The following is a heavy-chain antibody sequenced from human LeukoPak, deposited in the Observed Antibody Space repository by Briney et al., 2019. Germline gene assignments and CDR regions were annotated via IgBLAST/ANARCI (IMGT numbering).Heavy chain of an antibody. CDR2: IYTSGST. J-gene: IGHJ5*02. CDR3: ARDGWDNWFDP. CDR1: GESFSGYY. V-gene: IGHV4-59*10. D-gene: IGHD3-10*01. Sequence: SETLSLTCAVYGESFSGYYWSWIRQPPGKGLEWIGRIYTSGSTNYNPSLKSRVAMSVDTSKNQFSLKLSSVTAADTAVYYCARDGWDNWFDPWGQGTLVTVSS.